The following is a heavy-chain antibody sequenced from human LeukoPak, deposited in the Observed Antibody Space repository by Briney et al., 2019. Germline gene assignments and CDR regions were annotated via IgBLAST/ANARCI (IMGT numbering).Heavy chain of an antibody. V-gene: IGHV4-59*01. CDR1: GGSIRSYY. CDR2: IYYGETT. D-gene: IGHD4-17*01. J-gene: IGHJ4*02. Sequence: SETLSLTCTVSGGSIRSYYWIWIRQPPGKGLEWIGSIYYGETTNYNPSLKSRVTISVDTSKNQFSLNLSSVTAADTAVYYCAREGNGDYPRGVFDCWGQGALVTVSS. CDR3: AREGNGDYPRGVFDC.